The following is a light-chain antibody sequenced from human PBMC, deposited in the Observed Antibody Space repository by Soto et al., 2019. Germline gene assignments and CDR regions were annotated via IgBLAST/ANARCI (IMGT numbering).Light chain of an antibody. Sequence: QSVLTQPPSVSGAPGQRVTISCTGSSFNIGAGYDVPWYQQLPGTAPKLLIYGNNNRPSGVPDRFSGSKSGTSASLAITGLQAEDEADYYCQSYDSSLSGSVFGGGTKLTVL. CDR2: GNN. V-gene: IGLV1-40*01. CDR1: SFNIGAGYD. CDR3: QSYDSSLSGSV. J-gene: IGLJ3*02.